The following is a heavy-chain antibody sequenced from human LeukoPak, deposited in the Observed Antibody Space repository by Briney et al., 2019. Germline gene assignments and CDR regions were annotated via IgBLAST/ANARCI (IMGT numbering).Heavy chain of an antibody. CDR3: ASTRRAAVAGRFDS. J-gene: IGHJ4*02. V-gene: IGHV4-4*09. D-gene: IGHD6-19*01. CDR1: GASMSSNY. Sequence: SETLSLTCNVSGASMSSNYWSWIRQPPGRGLEWIGYIYHSGNTNYSPSLESRVTMSVDESKNQFSLRVHFVSAADTAVYYCASTRRAAVAGRFDSWGQGTLVTVSS. CDR2: IYHSGNT.